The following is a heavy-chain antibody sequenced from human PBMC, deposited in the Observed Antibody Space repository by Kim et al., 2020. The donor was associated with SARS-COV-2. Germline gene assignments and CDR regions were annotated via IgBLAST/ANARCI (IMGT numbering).Heavy chain of an antibody. V-gene: IGHV1-24*01. D-gene: IGHD3-10*02. J-gene: IGHJ6*02. CDR3: AKAVFSGYYYYGMDV. Sequence: QKFQGRVTMTEDTSTDTAYMELSSLRSEDTAVYYCAKAVFSGYYYYGMDVWGQGTTVTVSS.